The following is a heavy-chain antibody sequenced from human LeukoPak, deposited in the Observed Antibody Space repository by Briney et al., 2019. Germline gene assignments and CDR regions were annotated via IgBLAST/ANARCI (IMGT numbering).Heavy chain of an antibody. J-gene: IGHJ4*02. Sequence: GGSLRLSCAASGFTFSSYAVSWVRQAPGKGLEWVSAISNSGGNTYYADSVKGRFTVSRDNSKNTLHLQMNSLRAEDTALYYCAKGDIVVVPAAWGQGILVTVSS. CDR2: ISNSGGNT. CDR1: GFTFSSYA. CDR3: AKGDIVVVPAA. D-gene: IGHD2-2*01. V-gene: IGHV3-23*01.